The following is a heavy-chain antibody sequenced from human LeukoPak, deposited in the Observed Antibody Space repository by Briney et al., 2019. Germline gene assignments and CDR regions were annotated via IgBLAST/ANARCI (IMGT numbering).Heavy chain of an antibody. J-gene: IGHJ6*03. CDR3: ARWGIAVAGIMGGPYYYYYMDV. Sequence: ASVKVSCKASGYTFTSYDINWVRQATGQGLEWMGWMNPNSGNTGYAQKFQGRVTITRNTSISTAYMELSSLRSEDTAVYYCARWGIAVAGIMGGPYYYYYMDVWGKGTTVTVSS. V-gene: IGHV1-8*03. CDR1: GYTFTSYD. CDR2: MNPNSGNT. D-gene: IGHD6-19*01.